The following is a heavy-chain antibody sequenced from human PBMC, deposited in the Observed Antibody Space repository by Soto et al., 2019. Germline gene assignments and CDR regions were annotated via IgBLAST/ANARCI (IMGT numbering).Heavy chain of an antibody. D-gene: IGHD6-6*01. J-gene: IGHJ4*02. CDR2: INHSGST. V-gene: IGHV4-34*01. Sequence: PSEALSLPCAVYVGSFSGYYWSWIRQRPGKVLEGSGQINHSGSTNYNPSLKSRVTISVDTSKNQFSLKLSSVTAADTAVYYCARLHSSSSADRPAGKRPPLYYFDYWGQGTLVTVSS. CDR3: ARLHSSSSADRPAGKRPPLYYFDY. CDR1: VGSFSGYY.